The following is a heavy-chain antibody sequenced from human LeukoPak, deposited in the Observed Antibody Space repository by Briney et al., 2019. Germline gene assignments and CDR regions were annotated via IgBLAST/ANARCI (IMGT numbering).Heavy chain of an antibody. CDR1: GFTFSSYA. D-gene: IGHD3-22*01. CDR2: ISYDGSNK. J-gene: IGHJ3*02. CDR3: ARDDGLMGYDSSGYYFDAFDI. Sequence: PGGSLRLSCAASGFTFSSYAMHWVRQAPGKGLEWVAVISYDGSNKYYADSVRGRFTISRDNSKNTLYLQMNSLRAEDTAVYYCARDDGLMGYDSSGYYFDAFDIWGQGTMVTVSS. V-gene: IGHV3-30-3*01.